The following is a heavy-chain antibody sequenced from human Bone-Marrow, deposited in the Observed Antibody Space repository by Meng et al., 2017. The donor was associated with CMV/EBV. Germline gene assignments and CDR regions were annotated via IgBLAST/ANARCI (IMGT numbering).Heavy chain of an antibody. CDR2: INPSGGST. CDR3: AKDIYSSDTTTGFDY. J-gene: IGHJ4*02. V-gene: IGHV1-46*01. Sequence: ASVKVSCKASGYTFTSYYMHWVRQAPGQGLEWMGIINPSGGSTSYAQKFQGRVTMTRDTSTSTVYMELSSLRAEDTAVYYCAKDIYSSDTTTGFDYWGQGTLVTVSS. D-gene: IGHD6-19*01. CDR1: GYTFTSYY.